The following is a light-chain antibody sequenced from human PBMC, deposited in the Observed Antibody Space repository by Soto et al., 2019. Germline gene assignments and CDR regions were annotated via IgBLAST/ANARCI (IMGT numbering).Light chain of an antibody. CDR1: QSLEHSDGNTY. J-gene: IGKJ2*01. V-gene: IGKV2-24*01. CDR3: MQATQYKPYT. Sequence: DVVLTQTPLSSPVTLGQPASISCRSSQSLEHSDGNTYLSWLHQRPGQPPRLLIYKVSNRFSGXPXRXXGSGAGTGFTLKISGVEAEDVGIYYCMQATQYKPYTFGQGTKLEIK. CDR2: KVS.